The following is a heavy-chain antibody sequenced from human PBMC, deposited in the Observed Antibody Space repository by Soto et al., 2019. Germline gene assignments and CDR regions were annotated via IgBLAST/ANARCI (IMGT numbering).Heavy chain of an antibody. CDR1: GYTFTTYY. D-gene: IGHD4-17*01. CDR2: ISPDGGRT. V-gene: IGHV1-46*01. J-gene: IGHJ4*02. CDR3: ARGPDDSDVPRWDY. Sequence: QVQRVQSGAEVKKPGASVKVSCKASGYTFTTYYMHWVRQAPGQGLEWMGIISPDGGRTSYEQKFQGRVTMTRDTSTSTVYMELSSLRSEDTAVYFCARGPDDSDVPRWDYWGQGTLVTVPS.